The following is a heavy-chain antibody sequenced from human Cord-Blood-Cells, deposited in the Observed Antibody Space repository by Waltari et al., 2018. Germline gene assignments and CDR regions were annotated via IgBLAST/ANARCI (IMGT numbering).Heavy chain of an antibody. CDR3: ATVGGSDFWSGYYRWGDY. D-gene: IGHD3-3*01. J-gene: IGHJ4*02. CDR2: LDPEDGET. V-gene: IGHV1-24*01. CDR1: GYTLTELS. Sequence: QVQLVQSGAEVKKPGASVKVSCKVSGYTLTELSMHWVRQAPGKGLEWMGGLDPEDGETIHAQKFQGRVTMTEDTSTDTAYMELSSLRSEDTAVYYCATVGGSDFWSGYYRWGDYWGQGTLVTVSS.